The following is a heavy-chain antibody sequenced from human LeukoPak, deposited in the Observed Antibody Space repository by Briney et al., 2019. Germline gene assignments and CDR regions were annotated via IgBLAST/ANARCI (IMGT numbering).Heavy chain of an antibody. V-gene: IGHV1-2*02. J-gene: IGHJ4*02. Sequence: ASVKVSCKASGYTFTGYYMHWVRQAPGQGLEWMGWINPNSGGTNYAQKFQGRVTMTRDTSTSTAYMELSRLRSDDTAVYYCARLASLYDSSGYYWGDYWGQGTLVTVSS. CDR2: INPNSGGT. D-gene: IGHD3-22*01. CDR3: ARLASLYDSSGYYWGDY. CDR1: GYTFTGYY.